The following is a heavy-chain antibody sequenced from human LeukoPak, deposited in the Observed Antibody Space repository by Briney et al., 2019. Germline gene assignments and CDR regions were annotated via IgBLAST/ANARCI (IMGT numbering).Heavy chain of an antibody. V-gene: IGHV4-39*01. D-gene: IGHD3-22*01. CDR3: ATGKFSGYYDY. CDR1: GGSLGSSTNY. Sequence: SETLSLTCTVSGGSLGSSTNYGGWVSQTPGKGMEWIGSMSYGGTTYYNPSIKSRLTLSVDTSKNQISLRLHSVTAADSAVYFCATGKFSGYYDYWGQGTLVTVSS. CDR2: MSYGGTT. J-gene: IGHJ4*02.